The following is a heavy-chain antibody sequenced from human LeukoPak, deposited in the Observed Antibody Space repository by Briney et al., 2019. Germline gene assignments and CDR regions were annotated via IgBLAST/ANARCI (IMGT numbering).Heavy chain of an antibody. CDR3: ATVGYDNYGSMRLDY. D-gene: IGHD3-10*01. Sequence: ASVKVSCKVSGYTLTELSMHWVRQAPGKGLEWMGGFDPEDGETIYAQKFQGRVTMTEDTPTDTAYMELSSLRSEDTAVYYCATVGYDNYGSMRLDYWGQGTLVTVSS. V-gene: IGHV1-24*01. CDR1: GYTLTELS. CDR2: FDPEDGET. J-gene: IGHJ4*02.